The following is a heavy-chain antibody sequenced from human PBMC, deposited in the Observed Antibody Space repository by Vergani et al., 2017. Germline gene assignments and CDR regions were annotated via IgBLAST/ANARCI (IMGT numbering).Heavy chain of an antibody. Sequence: EVQLVESGGGLVQPGGSLRLSCAASGFTFSSYSMNWVRQAPGKGLEWVSYISSSSSTIYYADSVKGRFTISRDNAKNSLYLQMNSLRAEDTAVYYCARLKGFGELKGGRLFDYWGQGTLVTVSS. CDR3: ARLKGFGELKGGRLFDY. V-gene: IGHV3-48*01. J-gene: IGHJ4*02. CDR1: GFTFSSYS. CDR2: ISSSSSTI. D-gene: IGHD3-10*01.